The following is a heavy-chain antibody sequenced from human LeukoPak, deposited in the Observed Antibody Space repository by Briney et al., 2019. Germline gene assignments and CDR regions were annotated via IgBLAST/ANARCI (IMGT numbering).Heavy chain of an antibody. CDR2: ISSSSGYI. CDR3: ARDGAAATDYAFDI. CDR1: GFTFSSYS. D-gene: IGHD6-25*01. Sequence: GGSLRLSCAASGFTFSSYSMNWVRQAPGKGLEWVSSISSSSGYIYYADSVKGRFTISRDNAKNSLYLQMNSLRAEDTAVYYCARDGAAATDYAFDIWGQGTMVTVSS. V-gene: IGHV3-21*01. J-gene: IGHJ3*02.